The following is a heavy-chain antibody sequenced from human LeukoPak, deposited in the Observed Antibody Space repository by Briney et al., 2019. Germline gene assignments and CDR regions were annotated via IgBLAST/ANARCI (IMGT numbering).Heavy chain of an antibody. CDR1: GFTFSSYW. V-gene: IGHV3-48*04. Sequence: GGSLRLSCAASGFTFSSYWMSWVRQAPGKGLEWVSYISSSGSTIYYADSVKGRFTISRDNAKNSLYLQMNSLRAEDTAVYYCARVLWFGGYYFDYWGQGTLVTVSS. D-gene: IGHD3-10*01. CDR2: ISSSGSTI. J-gene: IGHJ4*02. CDR3: ARVLWFGGYYFDY.